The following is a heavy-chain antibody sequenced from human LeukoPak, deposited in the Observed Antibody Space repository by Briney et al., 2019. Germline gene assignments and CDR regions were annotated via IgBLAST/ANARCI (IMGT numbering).Heavy chain of an antibody. CDR2: IYYSGST. CDR1: GGSISSYY. D-gene: IGHD5-18*01. Sequence: PSETLSLTCTVSGGSISSYYWSWIRQPPGKGLEWIGYIYYSGSTNYNPSLKSRVTISVDTSKNQFSLKLSSVTAADTAVYYCARAGYSYGYYYWGQGTLVTVSS. J-gene: IGHJ4*02. V-gene: IGHV4-59*01. CDR3: ARAGYSYGYYY.